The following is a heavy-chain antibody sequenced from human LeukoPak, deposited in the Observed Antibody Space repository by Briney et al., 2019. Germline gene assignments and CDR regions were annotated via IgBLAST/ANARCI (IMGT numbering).Heavy chain of an antibody. D-gene: IGHD5-18*01. J-gene: IGHJ4*02. Sequence: PGGSLRLSCAASGITFSNYAMSWVRQAPGKGLEWVSIIGYRGGSIYYAYSVKGRFTISRDNSKNTLYLQMNSLKTEDTAVYYCTTDLMTAYSYGSVYWGQGTLVTVSS. V-gene: IGHV3-23*01. CDR1: GITFSNYA. CDR3: TTDLMTAYSYGSVY. CDR2: IGYRGGSI.